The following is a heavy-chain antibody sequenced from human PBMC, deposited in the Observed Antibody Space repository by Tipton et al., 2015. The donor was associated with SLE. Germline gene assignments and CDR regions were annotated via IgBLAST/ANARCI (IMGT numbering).Heavy chain of an antibody. CDR1: GGSISSSSYY. CDR2: IYYSGST. D-gene: IGHD3-9*01. CDR3: ARQSPRSDILTGFIMGDA. V-gene: IGHV4-39*07. J-gene: IGHJ3*01. Sequence: TLSLTCTVSGGSISSSSYYWGWIRQPPGKGLEWIGSIYYSGSTYYNPSLKRRVTISVDTSKNQFSLKLSSVTAPATAVHYCARQSPRSDILTGFIMGDA.